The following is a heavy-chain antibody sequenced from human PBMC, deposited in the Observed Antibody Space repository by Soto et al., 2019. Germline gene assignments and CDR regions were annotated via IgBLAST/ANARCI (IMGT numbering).Heavy chain of an antibody. V-gene: IGHV4-39*01. CDR1: GGSISNTNYS. CDR2: IYYNGRT. D-gene: IGHD6-25*01. Sequence: SETLSLTCSVSGGSISNTNYSWVWLRPTPAKGLERIGMIYYNGRTYYSESLKSRVTISVDPSTNQIYLKVTYVSAADRAVYYCSRSGSRRHLTDWFVLGGNG. CDR3: SRSGSRRHLTDWFVL. J-gene: IGHJ5*02.